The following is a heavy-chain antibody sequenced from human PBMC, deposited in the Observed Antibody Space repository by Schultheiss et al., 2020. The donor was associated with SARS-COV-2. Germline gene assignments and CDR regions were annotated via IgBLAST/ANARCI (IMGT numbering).Heavy chain of an antibody. CDR3: ARGPHYDFWSGYYGWFDP. CDR1: GGSFSGYY. D-gene: IGHD3-3*01. CDR2: INHSGST. V-gene: IGHV4-34*01. J-gene: IGHJ5*02. Sequence: SETLSLTCAVYGGSFSGYYWSWIRQPPGKGLEWIGEINHSGSTYYNPSLKSRVTISVDRSKNQFSLKLSSVTAADTAVYYCARGPHYDFWSGYYGWFDPWGQGTLVTVSS.